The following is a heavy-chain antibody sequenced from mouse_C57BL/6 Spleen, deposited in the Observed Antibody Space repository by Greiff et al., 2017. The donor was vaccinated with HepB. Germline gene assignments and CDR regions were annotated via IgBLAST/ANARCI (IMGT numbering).Heavy chain of an antibody. CDR1: GFTFSSYT. D-gene: IGHD1-1*01. CDR3: ARPDYYGSSYLDY. Sequence: DVMLVESGGGLVKPGGSLKLSCAASGFTFSSYTMSWVRQTPEKRLEWVATISGGGGNTYYPDSVKGRFTISRDNAKNTLYLQMSSLRSEDTALYYCARPDYYGSSYLDYWGQGTSVTVSS. CDR2: ISGGGGNT. J-gene: IGHJ4*01. V-gene: IGHV5-9*01.